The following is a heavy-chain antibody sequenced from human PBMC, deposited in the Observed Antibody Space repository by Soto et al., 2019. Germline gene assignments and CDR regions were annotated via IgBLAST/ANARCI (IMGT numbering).Heavy chain of an antibody. V-gene: IGHV1-18*01. Sequence: ASVKVSCKASGYTFTSYGISWVRQAPGQGLEWMGWISAYNGNTNYAQKLQGRVTMTTDTSTSTAYMELRSLRSDDTAVYYCARGSYYGSGSYVLYYYGMDVWGQGTTVTVS. J-gene: IGHJ6*02. CDR1: GYTFTSYG. D-gene: IGHD3-10*01. CDR2: ISAYNGNT. CDR3: ARGSYYGSGSYVLYYYGMDV.